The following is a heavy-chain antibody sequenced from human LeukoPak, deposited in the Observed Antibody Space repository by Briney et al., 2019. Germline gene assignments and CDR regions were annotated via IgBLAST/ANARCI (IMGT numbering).Heavy chain of an antibody. CDR2: ISYDGSNK. CDR1: GFTFSSYA. Sequence: GGSLRLSCAASGFTFSSYAMHWVRQAPGKGLEWVAVISYDGSNKYYADSVKGRFTISRDNSKNTLYLQMNSLRAEDTAAYYCARGLFYYDSSGYYAFWGQGTLVTVSS. D-gene: IGHD3-22*01. V-gene: IGHV3-30-3*01. CDR3: ARGLFYYDSSGYYAF. J-gene: IGHJ4*02.